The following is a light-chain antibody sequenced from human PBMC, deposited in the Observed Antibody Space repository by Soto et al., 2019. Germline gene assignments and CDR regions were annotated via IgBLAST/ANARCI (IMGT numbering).Light chain of an antibody. CDR3: QHYNSYGT. CDR1: QNIRNW. J-gene: IGKJ1*01. Sequence: DIQMTQSASTLSASVGDSLIIICRASQNIRNWLAWYQQKPGKAPKVLIYKASSLESGVPSRFSGSGSGTEFTLTISSLQPDDFATDDCQHYNSYGTFGQGTKVDIK. V-gene: IGKV1-5*03. CDR2: KAS.